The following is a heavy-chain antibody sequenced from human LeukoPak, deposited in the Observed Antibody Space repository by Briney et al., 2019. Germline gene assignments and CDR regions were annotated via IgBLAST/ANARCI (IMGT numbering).Heavy chain of an antibody. D-gene: IGHD6-19*01. CDR1: GYTFTSYY. CDR3: ARAEGIAVAGTDYYYYMDV. V-gene: IGHV1-46*01. J-gene: IGHJ6*03. CDR2: INPSGGNT. Sequence: ASGKVSCKASGYTFTSYYMHWVRQAPGQGLEWMGIINPSGGNTSYAQKFQGRVTMTRDTSTSTVYMELSSLRSEDTAVYYCARAEGIAVAGTDYYYYMDVWGKGTTVTVSS.